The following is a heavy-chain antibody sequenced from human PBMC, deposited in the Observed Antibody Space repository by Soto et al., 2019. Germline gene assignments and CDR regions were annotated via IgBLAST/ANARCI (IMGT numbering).Heavy chain of an antibody. CDR2: IYYSGST. CDR3: ARDRLANWFDP. J-gene: IGHJ5*02. CDR1: GGSISSYY. D-gene: IGHD3-9*01. Sequence: SETLSLTCTASGGSISSYYWNWIRQPPGTGLEWIGYIYYSGSTKYNPSLKSRVTISVDTSKNQFSLKLSSVTAADTAVYYCARDRLANWFDPWGQGTLVTVSS. V-gene: IGHV4-59*01.